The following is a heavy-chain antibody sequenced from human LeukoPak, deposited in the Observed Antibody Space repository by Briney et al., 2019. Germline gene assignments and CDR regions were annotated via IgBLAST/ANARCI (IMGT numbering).Heavy chain of an antibody. V-gene: IGHV3-74*01. Sequence: GGSLRLSCAASGFTFSSYWMHWVRQAPGMGLVWVSRINSDGSSTSYADSVKGRFTISRDNAKNTLSLQMNSLRAEDTAVYYCARSPGYCSGGSCIYFDYWGQGTLVTVSS. D-gene: IGHD2-15*01. J-gene: IGHJ4*02. CDR3: ARSPGYCSGGSCIYFDY. CDR2: INSDGSST. CDR1: GFTFSSYW.